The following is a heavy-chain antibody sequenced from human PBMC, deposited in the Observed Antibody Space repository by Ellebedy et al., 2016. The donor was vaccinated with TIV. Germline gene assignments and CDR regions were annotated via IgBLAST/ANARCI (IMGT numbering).Heavy chain of an antibody. CDR1: GFTLSLYN. Sequence: PGGSLRLSCAASGFTLSLYNMNWVRHAPGKGLEWLSYISSSGSTIYYADSVKGRFTISRDNANNLLFLQMNSLRDDDTAVYYCARDNTQWEFRRVMVGWFDPWGQGTLVTVSS. CDR3: ARDNTQWEFRRVMVGWFDP. D-gene: IGHD2-21*01. J-gene: IGHJ5*02. CDR2: ISSSGSTI. V-gene: IGHV3-48*03.